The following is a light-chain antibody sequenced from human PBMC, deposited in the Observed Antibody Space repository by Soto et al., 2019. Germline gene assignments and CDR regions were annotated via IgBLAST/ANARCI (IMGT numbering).Light chain of an antibody. CDR1: SIGVGGYNY. J-gene: IGLJ2*01. Sequence: QSALTQPASVSGSPGQSITISCTGTSIGVGGYNYVSWYQQHPGKAPKLMIYDVSNRPSGVSNRFSGSKSGNTASLTISGLQAEDEADYYCSSYSSSSTLVFGGGTKLTVL. CDR3: SSYSSSSTLV. CDR2: DVS. V-gene: IGLV2-14*01.